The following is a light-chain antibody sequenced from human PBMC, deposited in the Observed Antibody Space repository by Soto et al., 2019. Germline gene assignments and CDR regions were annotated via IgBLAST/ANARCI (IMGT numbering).Light chain of an antibody. CDR2: GAS. V-gene: IGKV3-20*01. CDR1: QSVSSSY. Sequence: ESVLTQSPGTLCLSPGERATLSCRASQSVSSSYLAWYQQKPGQAPRLLIHGASSRATGIPDRISGSGSGTDFTLTISRLEPEDFAVYYCQQYGSSPITFGQGTRLEL. CDR3: QQYGSSPIT. J-gene: IGKJ5*01.